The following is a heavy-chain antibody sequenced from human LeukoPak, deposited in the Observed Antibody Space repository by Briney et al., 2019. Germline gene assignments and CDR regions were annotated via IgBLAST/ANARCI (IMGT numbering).Heavy chain of an antibody. V-gene: IGHV3-64*01. Sequence: GGSLRLSCAASGFTFSSYAMHWVRQAPGKGLEYVSGISSNGGSTNYANSVKGRFTISRDNSKNTLYLQMGSLRAEDTAVYYCARELVGKQDLDYWGQGTLATVSS. CDR3: ARELVGKQDLDY. D-gene: IGHD1-26*01. J-gene: IGHJ4*02. CDR1: GFTFSSYA. CDR2: ISSNGGST.